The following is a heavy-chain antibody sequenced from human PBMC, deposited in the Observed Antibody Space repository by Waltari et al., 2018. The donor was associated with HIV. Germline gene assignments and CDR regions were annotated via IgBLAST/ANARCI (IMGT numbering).Heavy chain of an antibody. D-gene: IGHD4-17*01. Sequence: QVQLQESGPGLVKPSETLSLTCTVSGGSISSYYWSWIRQPPGQVLEWIVYIYYSGSTNYNPSLKSRVTISVDTSKNQFSLKLSSVTAADTAVYYCARVDYGPNPYGMDVWGQGTTVTVSS. CDR3: ARVDYGPNPYGMDV. J-gene: IGHJ6*02. V-gene: IGHV4-59*01. CDR1: GGSISSYY. CDR2: IYYSGST.